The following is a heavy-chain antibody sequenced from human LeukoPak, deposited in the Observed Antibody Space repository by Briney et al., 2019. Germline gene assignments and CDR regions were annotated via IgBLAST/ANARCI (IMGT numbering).Heavy chain of an antibody. Sequence: ASVKVSCKASGYTFTGYYMHWVRQAPGQGLEWMGWINPNSGGTNYAQKFQGRVTMTRDTSISTAYMELSRLRSDDTAVYYCARATGRYGSGSYYSKNWGQGTLVTVSS. CDR3: ARATGRYGSGSYYSKN. CDR2: INPNSGGT. V-gene: IGHV1-2*02. J-gene: IGHJ4*02. D-gene: IGHD3-10*01. CDR1: GYTFTGYY.